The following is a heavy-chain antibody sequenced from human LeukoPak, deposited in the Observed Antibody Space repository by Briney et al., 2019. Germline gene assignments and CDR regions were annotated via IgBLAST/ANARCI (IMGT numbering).Heavy chain of an antibody. J-gene: IGHJ4*02. Sequence: GGCLRLSCAASGFSFSSYWMSWVRQAPGKGLEWVANVNQDGSEKNYVDSVKGRFTISRDNAKNSVNLQMNSLRVEDTAVYYCARDDSSGWYYFDYWGQGTLVTVSS. CDR2: VNQDGSEK. D-gene: IGHD6-19*01. CDR3: ARDDSSGWYYFDY. V-gene: IGHV3-7*01. CDR1: GFSFSSYW.